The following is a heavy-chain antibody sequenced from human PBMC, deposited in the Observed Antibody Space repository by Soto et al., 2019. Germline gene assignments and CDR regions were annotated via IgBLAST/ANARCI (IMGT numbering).Heavy chain of an antibody. CDR1: GGSVTTSKW. Sequence: QVLLQEPGPGLVKPSGTLSLTCTVSGGSVTTSKWWSWVRQTPGKGLEWIGEVYHSGTTNYNPSLEGRVTMSVDKSNNQFSLRLTSVTAADTAIYFCARARVTVAARPDAFDVWGQGTLVTVSS. CDR2: VYHSGTT. J-gene: IGHJ3*01. V-gene: IGHV4-4*02. CDR3: ARARVTVAARPDAFDV. D-gene: IGHD6-6*01.